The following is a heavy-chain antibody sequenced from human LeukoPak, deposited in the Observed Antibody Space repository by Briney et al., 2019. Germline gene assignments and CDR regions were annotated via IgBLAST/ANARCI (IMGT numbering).Heavy chain of an antibody. J-gene: IGHJ5*02. D-gene: IGHD3-22*01. CDR3: ARAGLYYDSSGYYSGWFDP. CDR1: GYTFTGYY. Sequence: ASVKVSRKASGYTFTGYYMHWVRQAPGQGLEWMGWINPNSGGTNYAQKFQGRVTMTRDTSISTAYMELSRLRSDDTAVYYCARAGLYYDSSGYYSGWFDPWGQGTLVTVSS. CDR2: INPNSGGT. V-gene: IGHV1-2*02.